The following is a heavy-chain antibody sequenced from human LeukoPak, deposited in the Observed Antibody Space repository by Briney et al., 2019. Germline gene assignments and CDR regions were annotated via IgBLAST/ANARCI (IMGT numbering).Heavy chain of an antibody. D-gene: IGHD5-12*01. CDR2: IVVGRGNT. V-gene: IGHV1-58*02. CDR3: ARLSSGYDTHDY. CDR1: VFSFTGSV. Sequence: GASVKVSCKASVFSFTGSVIQWVRQARGKRLEWIVWIVVGRGNTTYAKKFQGRVTMTRAMSTSTVYMELSSLRSENTAVYYCARLSSGYDTHDYWGQGTLVTVSS. J-gene: IGHJ4*02.